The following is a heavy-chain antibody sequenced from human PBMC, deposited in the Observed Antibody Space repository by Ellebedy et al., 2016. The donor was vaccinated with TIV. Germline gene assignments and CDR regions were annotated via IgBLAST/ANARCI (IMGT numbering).Heavy chain of an antibody. V-gene: IGHV3-30*02. Sequence: PGGSLRLSCVASGFTFSRYGIHWVRQAPGKGLEWVAFVRYDGNNKYYADSVKGRFTISRDNSKNTVYLQLNSLRAEDTAVYYCARGDLFGALYFDYWGQGALVTVSS. CDR2: VRYDGNNK. CDR3: ARGDLFGALYFDY. CDR1: GFTFSRYG. J-gene: IGHJ4*02. D-gene: IGHD3-10*02.